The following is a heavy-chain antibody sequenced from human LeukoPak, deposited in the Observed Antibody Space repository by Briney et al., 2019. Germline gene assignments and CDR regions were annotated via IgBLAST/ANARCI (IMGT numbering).Heavy chain of an antibody. D-gene: IGHD3-3*01. Sequence: SVKVSCKASGGTLSSYTISWVRQAPGQGLEWMGRIIPILGIANYAQKFQGRVTITADKSTSTAYMELSSLRSEDTAVYYCARAIDDFWSGYPDYWGQGTLVTVSS. CDR2: IIPILGIA. CDR1: GGTLSSYT. J-gene: IGHJ4*02. V-gene: IGHV1-69*02. CDR3: ARAIDDFWSGYPDY.